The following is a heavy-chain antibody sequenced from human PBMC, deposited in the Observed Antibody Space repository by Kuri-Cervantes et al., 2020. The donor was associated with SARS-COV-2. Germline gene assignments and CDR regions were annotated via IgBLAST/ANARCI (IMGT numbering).Heavy chain of an antibody. Sequence: SDTLSLTCTLSDGSISSMNYYWGWSRQAPGKGLEGIGSFYHSGSTYYNPSLKSRVSISEDTSKNQLSLQLTSVTAADTAVYYCAKSEMFYDMSGYYFDNWGKGTLVTVSS. J-gene: IGHJ4*02. CDR3: AKSEMFYDMSGYYFDN. CDR2: FYHSGST. V-gene: IGHV4-39*07. D-gene: IGHD3-22*01. CDR1: DGSISSMNYY.